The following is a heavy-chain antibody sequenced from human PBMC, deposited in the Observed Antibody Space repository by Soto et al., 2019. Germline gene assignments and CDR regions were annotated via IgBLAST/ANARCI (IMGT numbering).Heavy chain of an antibody. Sequence: QVQLQESGPGLVKPSQTLSLTCAVSGGSISSGDSYWTWIRQPPGKGLEWVGYISYSGTTSYNPSLKSRVTISVDTSKNQFSLKLSSVTAADTAVYYCARGVTMVRGVIFDYWGQGTLVTVSS. D-gene: IGHD3-10*01. CDR3: ARGVTMVRGVIFDY. CDR1: GGSISSGDSY. CDR2: ISYSGTT. J-gene: IGHJ4*02. V-gene: IGHV4-30-4*01.